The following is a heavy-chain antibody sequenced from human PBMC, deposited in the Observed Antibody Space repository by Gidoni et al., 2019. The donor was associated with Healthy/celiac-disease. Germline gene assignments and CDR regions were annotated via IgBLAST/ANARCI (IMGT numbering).Heavy chain of an antibody. CDR2: IKHSGST. J-gene: IGHJ4*02. CDR1: GGSFSRYY. D-gene: IGHD3-10*01. Sequence: QVQLQQWGAGLLKPSETLSLTCAVHGGSFSRYYWSWIRQPPGKGLEWIGEIKHSGSTNYNPSLKSRVTISVDTSKNQFSLKLSAVTAADTAVYYCARQGGGWFVDYWGQGTLVTVSS. V-gene: IGHV4-34*01. CDR3: ARQGGGWFVDY.